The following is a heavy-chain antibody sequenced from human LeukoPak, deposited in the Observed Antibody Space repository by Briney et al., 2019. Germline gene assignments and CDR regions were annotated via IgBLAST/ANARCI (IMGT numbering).Heavy chain of an antibody. D-gene: IGHD1-20*01. CDR2: ISGGGGGT. CDR1: GFTFSSYE. CDR3: AKNVNGGNWYYFDY. J-gene: IGHJ4*02. V-gene: IGHV3-23*01. Sequence: GGSLRLSCAASGFTFSSYEMNWVRQAPGKGLEWVSAISGGGGGTYYADSVKGRFTISRDNAKNTLYLQMNSLRAEDTAVYYCAKNVNGGNWYYFDYWGQGTLVTVSS.